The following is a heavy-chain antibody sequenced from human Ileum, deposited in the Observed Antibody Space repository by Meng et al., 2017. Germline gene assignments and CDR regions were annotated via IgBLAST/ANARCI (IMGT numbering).Heavy chain of an antibody. Sequence: HVQLNQLCAGLLKPSDTLPLTCAGFCGSFYDYYWSWARQSPGKGLEWIGQIHHSGRTNYKSSLERRVTISVDTSKSQFSLKLTSVTAADTAMYYCVRGPARETHDFDYWGQGALVTVSS. D-gene: IGHD1-26*01. CDR3: VRGPARETHDFDY. J-gene: IGHJ4*02. CDR2: IHHSGRT. CDR1: CGSFYDYY. V-gene: IGHV4-34*01.